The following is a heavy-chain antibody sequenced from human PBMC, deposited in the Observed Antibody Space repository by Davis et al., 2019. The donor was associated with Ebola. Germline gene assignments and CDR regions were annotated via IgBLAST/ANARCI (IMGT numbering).Heavy chain of an antibody. CDR1: GFTFSSYG. CDR2: ISYDGSNK. J-gene: IGHJ6*03. V-gene: IGHV3-30*03. CDR3: TTDVTYYYYYYMDV. Sequence: PGGSLRLSCAASGFTFSSYGMHWVRQAPGKGLEWVAVISYDGSNKYYADSVKGRFTISRDNSKNTLYLQMNSLRAEDTAVYYCTTDVTYYYYYYMDVWGKGTTVTVSS. D-gene: IGHD2/OR15-2a*01.